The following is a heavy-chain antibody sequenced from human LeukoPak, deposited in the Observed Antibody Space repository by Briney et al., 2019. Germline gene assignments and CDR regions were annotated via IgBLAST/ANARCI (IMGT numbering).Heavy chain of an antibody. CDR1: GGSISSSSYY. CDR2: IYYSGST. CDR3: ASQISYDYVWGSYRPGAFDI. Sequence: SETLSLTCTVSGGSISSSSYYWGWIRQPPGKGLEWIGSIYYSGSTNYNPSLKSRVTISVDTSKNQFSLKLSSVTAADTAVYYCASQISYDYVWGSYRPGAFDIWGQGTMVTVSS. J-gene: IGHJ3*02. V-gene: IGHV4-39*07. D-gene: IGHD3-16*02.